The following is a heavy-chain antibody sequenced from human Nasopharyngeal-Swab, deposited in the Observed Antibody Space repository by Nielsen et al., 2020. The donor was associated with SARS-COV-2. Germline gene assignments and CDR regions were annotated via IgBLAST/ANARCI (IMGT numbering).Heavy chain of an antibody. J-gene: IGHJ3*01. CDR3: AIGAAVGKRGKGREG. D-gene: IGHD1-26*01. CDR2: IFPGDSDT. Sequence: GESLKISCATSGYRFTDYWIAWVRQAPGKGLECMGTIFPGDSDTRYSPSFEGRVTISVDQSITTAYLHWTSLKASDTAKYYCAIGAAVGKRGKGREGGGQGKRGAVSS. V-gene: IGHV5-51*01. CDR1: GYRFTDYW.